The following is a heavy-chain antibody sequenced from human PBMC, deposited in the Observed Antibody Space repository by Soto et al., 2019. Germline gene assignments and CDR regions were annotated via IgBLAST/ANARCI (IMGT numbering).Heavy chain of an antibody. CDR1: GFTFSSYA. Sequence: QVQLVESGGGVVQPGRSLRLSCAASGFTFSSYAMHWVRQAPGKGLEWVAVISYDGSNKYYADSVKGRFTISRDNSKNTLYLQMNSLRAEDTAVYYCASDGGLYDIFGGMDVWGQGTKVTVSS. D-gene: IGHD3-9*01. V-gene: IGHV3-30-3*01. CDR3: ASDGGLYDIFGGMDV. CDR2: ISYDGSNK. J-gene: IGHJ6*02.